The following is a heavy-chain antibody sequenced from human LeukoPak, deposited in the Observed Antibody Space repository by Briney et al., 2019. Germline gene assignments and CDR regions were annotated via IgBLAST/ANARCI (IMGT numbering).Heavy chain of an antibody. J-gene: IGHJ4*02. V-gene: IGHV3-66*01. Sequence: GGSLRLSCAASGFTVSSNYMSWVRQAPGKGLEWVSVIYSGGCTYYADSVKGRFTISRDNSKNTLYLQMNSLRAEDTAVYYCARDRSGEIDYWGQGTLVTVSS. CDR1: GFTVSSNY. CDR2: IYSGGCT. CDR3: ARDRSGEIDY.